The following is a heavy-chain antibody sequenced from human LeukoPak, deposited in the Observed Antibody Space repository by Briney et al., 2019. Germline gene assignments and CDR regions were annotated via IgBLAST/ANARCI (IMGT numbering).Heavy chain of an antibody. J-gene: IGHJ4*02. D-gene: IGHD3-16*01. CDR3: ARAADHHGGFDY. CDR2: ISSSGSTI. V-gene: IGHV3-48*03. Sequence: GGSLRLSCAASGFTFSSYEMNWVRQAPGKGLEWVSYISSSGSTIYYADSVKGRFTISRDNAKNSLYLQMNSLRAEDTAVYYCARAADHHGGFDYWGPGTLVTVSS. CDR1: GFTFSSYE.